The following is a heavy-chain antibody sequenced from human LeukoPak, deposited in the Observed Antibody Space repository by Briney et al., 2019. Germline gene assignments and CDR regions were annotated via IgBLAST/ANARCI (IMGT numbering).Heavy chain of an antibody. D-gene: IGHD4-17*01. V-gene: IGHV3-33*06. Sequence: GGSLRLSCAAPGFTVSSYGMDWVRQAPGKGEEWVGVIWYDGSNKQYAKSVKGRYTICRDNSKNTLYLKMSSLRAEDTAVYYCAKGNGDYYFDYWGQGTLGTVSS. CDR3: AKGNGDYYFDY. J-gene: IGHJ4*02. CDR2: IWYDGSNK. CDR1: GFTVSSYG.